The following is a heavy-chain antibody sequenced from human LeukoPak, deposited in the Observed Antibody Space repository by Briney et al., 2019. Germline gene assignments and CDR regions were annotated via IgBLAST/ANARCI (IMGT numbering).Heavy chain of an antibody. D-gene: IGHD3-22*01. J-gene: IGHJ2*01. CDR1: GGPISSYY. Sequence: PSETLSLTCTVSGGPISSYYWSWIRQPPGKGLEWIGYIYYSGNTNYNPSLKSRVSISIDTSKNQFSLQLSSVTAADTAVYYCARDRDSSGLRDFDLWGRGTLVTVS. V-gene: IGHV4-59*01. CDR3: ARDRDSSGLRDFDL. CDR2: IYYSGNT.